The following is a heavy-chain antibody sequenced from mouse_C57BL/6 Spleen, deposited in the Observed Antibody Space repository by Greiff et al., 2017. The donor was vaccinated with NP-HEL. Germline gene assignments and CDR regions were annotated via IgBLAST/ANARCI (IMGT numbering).Heavy chain of an antibody. J-gene: IGHJ2*01. CDR2: INPSSGYT. D-gene: IGHD2-1*01. CDR1: GYTFTSYW. Sequence: VKLMESGAELAKPGASVKLSCKASGYTFTSYWMHWVKQRPGQGLEWIGYINPSSGYTKYNQKFKDKATLTAEKSSSTAYMQLSSLTYEDSAVYYCARGEYGNYGGFDYWGQGTTLTVSS. CDR3: ARGEYGNYGGFDY. V-gene: IGHV1-7*01.